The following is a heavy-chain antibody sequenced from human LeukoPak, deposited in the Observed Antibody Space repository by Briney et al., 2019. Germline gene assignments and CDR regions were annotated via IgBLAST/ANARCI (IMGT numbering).Heavy chain of an antibody. V-gene: IGHV3-48*03. J-gene: IGHJ4*02. CDR2: ISSSGSTI. D-gene: IGHD3-22*01. Sequence: GGSLRLSCAASGFTFSSYEMNWVRQAPGKGLEWVSYISSSGSTIYYADSVKGRFTISRDNAKNSLYLQMNSLRAEDTAVYYCASSKWFYFDSWGQGTLVTVSS. CDR1: GFTFSSYE. CDR3: ASSKWFYFDS.